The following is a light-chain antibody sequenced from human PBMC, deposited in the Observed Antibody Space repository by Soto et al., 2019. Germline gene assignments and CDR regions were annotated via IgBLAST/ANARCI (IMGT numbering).Light chain of an antibody. CDR2: DTS. CDR3: LLSYRSGRV. Sequence: QAVVTQEPSLTVSPGGTITLTCYASTGAVTSGHHSYWFQQKPGQAPRTLVYDTSTTHSWTPARFSGSLLGGKAALTLSGAQPEDEADYSCLLSYRSGRVFGGGTKLTVL. V-gene: IGLV7-46*01. J-gene: IGLJ2*01. CDR1: TGAVTSGHH.